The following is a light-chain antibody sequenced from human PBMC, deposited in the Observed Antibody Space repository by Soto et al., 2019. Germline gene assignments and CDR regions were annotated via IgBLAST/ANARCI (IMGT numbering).Light chain of an antibody. CDR1: QSVSRN. CDR3: QQYNNWPRT. Sequence: EIVMTQSPATLSVSTGERATLSCRASQSVSRNLAWYQQKPDQAPRLLIYGASTRATGIPARFSGSGSGTEFTLTISSLQSEDFAVYYCQQYNNWPRTFGQGTKVEIK. J-gene: IGKJ1*01. V-gene: IGKV3-15*01. CDR2: GAS.